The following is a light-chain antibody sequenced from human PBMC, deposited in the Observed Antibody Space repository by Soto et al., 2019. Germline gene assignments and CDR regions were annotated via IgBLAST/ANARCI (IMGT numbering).Light chain of an antibody. J-gene: IGLJ1*01. CDR3: SSYTTSSTLV. CDR2: EVS. V-gene: IGLV2-14*01. Sequence: QSVLTQPASVSGSPGQSITTSCTGTSGDVGGYNYVSWYQQHPGKAPKLLIYEVSNRPSGLSNRFSGSKSGNTASLTISGLQAEDEADYFCSSYTTSSTLVFGTGTKVTVL. CDR1: SGDVGGYNY.